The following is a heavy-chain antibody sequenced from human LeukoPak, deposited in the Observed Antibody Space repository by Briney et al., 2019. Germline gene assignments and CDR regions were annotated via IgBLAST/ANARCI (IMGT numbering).Heavy chain of an antibody. J-gene: IGHJ4*02. CDR3: ARDNPKQQLYY. V-gene: IGHV3-7*01. D-gene: IGHD6-13*01. Sequence: GGSLRLSCAASGFTFSSYWMSWVRQAPGKGLEWVASIKQDGSEKYYVDSVKGRFTISRDNAKNSLYLQMNSLRAEDTAVYYCARDNPKQQLYYWGQGTLVTVSS. CDR2: IKQDGSEK. CDR1: GFTFSSYW.